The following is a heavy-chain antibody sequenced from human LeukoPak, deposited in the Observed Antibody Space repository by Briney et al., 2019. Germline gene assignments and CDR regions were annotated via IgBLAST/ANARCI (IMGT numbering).Heavy chain of an antibody. CDR3: ARVDSGYDAY. CDR1: GFTFNSYD. CDR2: ISGSGGNT. V-gene: IGHV3-23*01. D-gene: IGHD5-12*01. J-gene: IGHJ4*02. Sequence: TGGSLRLSCAASGFTFNSYDMSWVRQAPGKGLEWVSSISGSGGNTYYADSVKGRFTISRDNSKNTLYLQMNSLRAEDTAVYYCARVDSGYDAYWGQGTLVTVSS.